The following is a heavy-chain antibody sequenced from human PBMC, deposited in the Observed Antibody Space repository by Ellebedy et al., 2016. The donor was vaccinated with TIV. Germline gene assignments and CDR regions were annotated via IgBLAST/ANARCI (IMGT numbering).Heavy chain of an antibody. J-gene: IGHJ4*02. CDR2: INHSGST. CDR1: GGSFSGYY. V-gene: IGHV4-34*01. D-gene: IGHD6-6*01. CDR3: ARGPRIAARRVWSY. Sequence: SETLSLXXAVYGGSFSGYYWSWIRQPPGKGLEWIGEINHSGSTNYNPSLKSRVTISVDTSKNQFSLKLSSVTAADTAVYYCARGPRIAARRVWSYWGQGTLVTVSS.